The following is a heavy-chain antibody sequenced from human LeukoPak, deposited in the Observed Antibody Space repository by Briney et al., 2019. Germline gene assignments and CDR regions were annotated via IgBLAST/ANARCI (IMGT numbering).Heavy chain of an antibody. CDR2: IKQDGSEK. CDR3: AREPKKVEWLFDY. J-gene: IGHJ4*02. D-gene: IGHD3-3*01. Sequence: GGSLRLSCAASGFTFSSYWMSWVRQAPGKGLEWVANIKQDGSEKYYVDSVKGRFTISRDNAKNSLYLQMNSLRAEDTAVYYCAREPKKVEWLFDYWGQGTLVTVSS. CDR1: GFTFSSYW. V-gene: IGHV3-7*01.